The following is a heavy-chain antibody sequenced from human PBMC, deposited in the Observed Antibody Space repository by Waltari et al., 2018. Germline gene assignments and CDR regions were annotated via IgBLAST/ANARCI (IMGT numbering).Heavy chain of an antibody. D-gene: IGHD3-9*01. CDR1: GGSISSSSYY. J-gene: IGHJ5*02. V-gene: IGHV4-39*07. Sequence: QLQLQESGPGLVKPSETLSLTCTVSGGSISSSSYYWGWIRQPPGKGLEWIGSIYYGGSTSYNPSLKSRVTISVDTSKNQFSLKLSSVTAADTAVYYCARDPYYDILTSSWAFDPWGQGTLVTVSS. CDR3: ARDPYYDILTSSWAFDP. CDR2: IYYGGST.